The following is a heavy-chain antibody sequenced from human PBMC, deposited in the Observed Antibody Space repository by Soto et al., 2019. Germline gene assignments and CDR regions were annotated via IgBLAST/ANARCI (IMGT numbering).Heavy chain of an antibody. V-gene: IGHV4-30-4*01. CDR3: ARYGRSSGYYFFDY. J-gene: IGHJ4*02. D-gene: IGHD3-22*01. CDR2: IYYSGST. CDR1: GGSISSGDYY. Sequence: SETLSLTCTVSGGSISSGDYYWSWIRQPPGKGLEWIGYIYYSGSTYYNPSLKSRVTISVDTSKNQFSLKLSSVTAADTAVYYCARYGRSSGYYFFDYWGQGTLVTVS.